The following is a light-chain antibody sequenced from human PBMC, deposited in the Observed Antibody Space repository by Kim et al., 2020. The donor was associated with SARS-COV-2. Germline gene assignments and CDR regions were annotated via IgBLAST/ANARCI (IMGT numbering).Light chain of an antibody. Sequence: EIVLTQSPGTLSLSPGERATLSCRASQSVSSSSLAWYQQKPGQAPRLLIYGASSRATGIPDRFSGSGSGTDFTLTISRLEPEDFAVYYCQQYESSPQTFGRGTKVDIK. CDR1: QSVSSSS. J-gene: IGKJ2*01. V-gene: IGKV3-20*01. CDR3: QQYESSPQT. CDR2: GAS.